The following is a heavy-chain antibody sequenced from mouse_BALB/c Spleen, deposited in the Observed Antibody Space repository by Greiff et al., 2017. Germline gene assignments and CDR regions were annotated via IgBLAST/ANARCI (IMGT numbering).Heavy chain of an antibody. CDR2: IHYSGST. CDR3: AGSGNYRTDWYFDV. D-gene: IGHD2-1*01. V-gene: IGHV3-1*02. Sequence: EVQLQESGPDLVKPSQSLSLTCTVSGYSITSGYIWYWIRQFPGNQLEWMGYIHYSGSTNYNPSLKSRISITRDTSKNQFFLQLNSVTTEDTATYYCAGSGNYRTDWYFDVWGAGTTVTVSS. J-gene: IGHJ1*01. CDR1: GYSITSGYI.